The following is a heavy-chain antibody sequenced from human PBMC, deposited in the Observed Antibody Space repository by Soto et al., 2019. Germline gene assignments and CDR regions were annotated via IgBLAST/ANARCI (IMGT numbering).Heavy chain of an antibody. CDR3: ARSPWGTTVITYWFDP. CDR2: INHSGST. V-gene: IGHV4-34*01. Sequence: PSETLSLTCAVYGGSFSGYYWSWIRQPPGKGLEWIGEINHSGSTNYNPSLKSRVTISVDTSKNQFSLKLSSVTAADTAVYYCARSPWGTTVITYWFDPWGQGTLVTVSS. J-gene: IGHJ5*02. D-gene: IGHD4-17*01. CDR1: GGSFSGYY.